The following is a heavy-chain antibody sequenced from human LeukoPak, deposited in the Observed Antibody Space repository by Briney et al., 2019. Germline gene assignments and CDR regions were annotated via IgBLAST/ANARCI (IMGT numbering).Heavy chain of an antibody. CDR1: GFTFSGFW. D-gene: IGHD3-22*01. CDR2: INSDGSEG. V-gene: IGHV3-7*03. J-gene: IGHJ4*02. Sequence: PGGSLRLSCAVSGFTFSGFWMSWSRQAPGKGLEWVASINSDGSEGYYADVVKGRFTISRDNAKNSLYLQINSLRAEDTAVYYCARGVDYYENSGTIDYWGQGTLVTVSS. CDR3: ARGVDYYENSGTIDY.